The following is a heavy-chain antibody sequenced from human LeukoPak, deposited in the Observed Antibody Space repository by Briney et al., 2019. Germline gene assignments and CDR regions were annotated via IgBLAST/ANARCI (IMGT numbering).Heavy chain of an antibody. Sequence: SSETLSLTCTVSGGSISSYYWSWIRQPPGKGLEWIGYIYYSGSTHYNPSLKSRVTISVDTSKNQFSLKLSSVTAADTAVYYCARATTVTTMFDYWGQGTLVTVSS. CDR3: ARATTVTTMFDY. CDR2: IYYSGST. D-gene: IGHD4-17*01. J-gene: IGHJ4*02. V-gene: IGHV4-59*01. CDR1: GGSISSYY.